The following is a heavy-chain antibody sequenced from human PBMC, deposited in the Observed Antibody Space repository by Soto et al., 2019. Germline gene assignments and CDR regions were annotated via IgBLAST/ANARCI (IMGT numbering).Heavy chain of an antibody. D-gene: IGHD1-26*01. CDR1: GYTFTSYG. V-gene: IGHV1-18*01. Sequence: QVQLEQSGAEVKKTGASVKVSCKASGYTFTSYGISWVRHAPGQGLEWMGRISAFNGNTNYAQKLQGRVTMTTDTSTSTAYMELRRLRSDDTAVYYCARVVGALGHWFDPWGQGTLVTVSS. CDR3: ARVVGALGHWFDP. J-gene: IGHJ5*02. CDR2: ISAFNGNT.